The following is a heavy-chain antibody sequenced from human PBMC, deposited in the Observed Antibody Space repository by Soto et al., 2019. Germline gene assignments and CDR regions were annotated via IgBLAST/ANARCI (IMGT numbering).Heavy chain of an antibody. CDR3: AKDAHCGGDCYSNFDY. V-gene: IGHV3-23*04. CDR1: GFTVTSNY. CDR2: ISGSGGST. D-gene: IGHD2-21*02. J-gene: IGHJ4*02. Sequence: EVQLVESGGGLIQPGGSLRLSCAASGFTVTSNYMSWVRQAPGKGLEWVSVISGSGGSTYYADSVKGRFTISRDNSKNTLYLQMNSLRAEDTAVYYCAKDAHCGGDCYSNFDYWGQGTLVTVSS.